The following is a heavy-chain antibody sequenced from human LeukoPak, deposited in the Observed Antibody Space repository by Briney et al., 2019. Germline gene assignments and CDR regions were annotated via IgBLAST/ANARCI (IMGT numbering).Heavy chain of an antibody. V-gene: IGHV4-38-2*01. J-gene: IGHJ4*02. CDR1: GYSISSGYY. Sequence: PSETLSLTCAVSGYSISSGYYWGWIRQPPGKGLEWIGSIYHSGSTYYNPSLKSRVTISVDTSKNQFSLKLSSVTAADTAVYYCASFGPIQLWSPGVVRPRPDRYFDYWGQGTLVTVSS. D-gene: IGHD5-18*01. CDR2: IYHSGST. CDR3: ASFGPIQLWSPGVVRPRPDRYFDY.